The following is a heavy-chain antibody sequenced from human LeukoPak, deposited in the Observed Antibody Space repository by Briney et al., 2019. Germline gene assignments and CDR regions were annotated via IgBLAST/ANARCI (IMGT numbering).Heavy chain of an antibody. CDR2: INHSGSS. J-gene: IGHJ4*02. Sequence: SETLSLTCAVYGGSFSGYYWSWIRQTPGKGLEWIGEINHSGSSNYNPSLKSRVTISVDTSKNQFSLKLDSVTAADTAVYYCARRSQDFDFWGQGILVTVSA. CDR3: ARRSQDFDF. V-gene: IGHV4-34*01. CDR1: GGSFSGYY.